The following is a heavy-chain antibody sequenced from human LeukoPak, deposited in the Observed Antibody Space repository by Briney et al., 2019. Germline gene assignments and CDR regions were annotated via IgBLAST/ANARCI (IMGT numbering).Heavy chain of an antibody. J-gene: IGHJ4*02. D-gene: IGHD3-16*01. Sequence: GRSLRLSCAASGLTFSSYGMHWVRQAPGKGLEWVAVISYDGSNKYYADSVKGRFTISRDNSKNTLYLQMNSLRAEDTAVYYCANLGAFDYWGQGTLVTVSS. CDR3: ANLGAFDY. CDR1: GLTFSSYG. V-gene: IGHV3-30*18. CDR2: ISYDGSNK.